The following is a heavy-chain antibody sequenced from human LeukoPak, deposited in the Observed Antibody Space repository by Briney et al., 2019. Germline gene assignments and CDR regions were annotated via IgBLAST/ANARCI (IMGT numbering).Heavy chain of an antibody. J-gene: IGHJ6*03. CDR1: GYTFSNYG. CDR3: ARTAPGTSLGGYYYYMDV. D-gene: IGHD1/OR15-1a*01. Sequence: ASVKVSCKASGYTFSNYGIIWVRQAPGQGLEWMGWISVYNGNTNYAPKLQGRVTMTTDTSTTTAHMELRSLTSDDTAVYYCARTAPGTSLGGYYYYMDVWGKGTTVTVSS. CDR2: ISVYNGNT. V-gene: IGHV1-18*01.